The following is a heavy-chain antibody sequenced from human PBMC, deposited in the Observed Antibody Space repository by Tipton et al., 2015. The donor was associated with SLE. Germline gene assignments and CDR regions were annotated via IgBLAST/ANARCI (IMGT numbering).Heavy chain of an antibody. CDR3: ARISSGWSPLDY. CDR2: IYYSGST. D-gene: IGHD6-19*01. J-gene: IGHJ4*02. CDR1: GGSISSYY. V-gene: IGHV4-59*12. Sequence: TLSLTCTVSGGSISSYYWSWIRQPPGKGLEWIGSIYYSGSTYYNPSLKSRVTISVDTSKNQFSLKLSSVTAADTAVYYCARISSGWSPLDYWGQGTLVTVSS.